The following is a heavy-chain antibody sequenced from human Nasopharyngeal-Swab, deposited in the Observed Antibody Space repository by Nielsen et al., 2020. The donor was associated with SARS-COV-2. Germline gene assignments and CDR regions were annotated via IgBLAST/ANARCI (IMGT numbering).Heavy chain of an antibody. CDR3: VRDGYFDWSFGY. CDR2: ISTTSDYI. CDR1: GFTFTDYV. V-gene: IGHV3-21*01. Sequence: GESLKISCAASGFTFTDYVMNWVRQAPGKGLEWVSSISTTSDYIYYADSVKGRFTISRDNARNSLHLQMHSLRAEDTAVYYCVRDGYFDWSFGYWGQGTLATVSS. D-gene: IGHD3-9*01. J-gene: IGHJ4*02.